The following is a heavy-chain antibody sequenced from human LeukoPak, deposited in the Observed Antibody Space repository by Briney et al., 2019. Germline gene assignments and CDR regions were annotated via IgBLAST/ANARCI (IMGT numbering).Heavy chain of an antibody. CDR3: ARGIAVADTGFFDY. CDR1: GFTFSNHA. D-gene: IGHD6-19*01. J-gene: IGHJ4*02. CDR2: ITGNGVGT. Sequence: GGSLRLSCEASGFTFSNHAMSWVRQAPGKGLEWVSSITGNGVGTHYADSVKGRFTISRDNSKNILYLQMNSLGVEDTAVYYCARGIAVADTGFFDYWGQGTLVTVSS. V-gene: IGHV3-23*01.